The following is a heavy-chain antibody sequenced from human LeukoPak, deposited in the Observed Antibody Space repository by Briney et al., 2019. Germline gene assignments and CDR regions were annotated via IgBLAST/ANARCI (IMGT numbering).Heavy chain of an antibody. Sequence: PSGTLSLTCAVSGGSISSSNWWSWVRQPPGKGLEWIGEIYHSGSTNYNPSLKSRVTISVDKSKNQFSLKLSSVTAADTAVYYCARHSTVLWFGELFLSGWPGSYNMDVWGKGTTVTISS. D-gene: IGHD3-10*01. V-gene: IGHV4-4*02. CDR2: IYHSGST. CDR1: GGSISSSNW. CDR3: ARHSTVLWFGELFLSGWPGSYNMDV. J-gene: IGHJ6*03.